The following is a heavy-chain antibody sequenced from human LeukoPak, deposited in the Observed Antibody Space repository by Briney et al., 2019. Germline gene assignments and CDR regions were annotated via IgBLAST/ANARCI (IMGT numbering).Heavy chain of an antibody. Sequence: GASVKVSCKASGYTFTGYYMHWVRQAPGQGLEWMGWINPNSGGTNYAQKFQGRVTMTRDTSISTAYMELSRLRSDDTAVYYCARDAFTQGRYYDILTGYHLQYYWGQGTLVTVSS. D-gene: IGHD3-9*01. CDR1: GYTFTGYY. V-gene: IGHV1-2*02. CDR3: ARDAFTQGRYYDILTGYHLQYY. CDR2: INPNSGGT. J-gene: IGHJ4*02.